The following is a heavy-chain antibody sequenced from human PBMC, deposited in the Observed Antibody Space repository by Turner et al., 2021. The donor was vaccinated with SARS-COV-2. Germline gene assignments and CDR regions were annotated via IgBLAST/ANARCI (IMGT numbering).Heavy chain of an antibody. V-gene: IGHV4-31*03. D-gene: IGHD3-3*02. CDR1: GGSISSGGYY. J-gene: IGHJ5*02. CDR3: ARNIFPRGGFDP. Sequence: QVQLQESGPGLVKPSQTLSLTCTVSGGSISSGGYYWSWIRQHPGKGLEWIGYIYYSGSSYYNPSLKSRVAISVDTSKNHFSLKLSSVTAADTAVYYCARNIFPRGGFDPWGQGTLVTVSS. CDR2: IYYSGSS.